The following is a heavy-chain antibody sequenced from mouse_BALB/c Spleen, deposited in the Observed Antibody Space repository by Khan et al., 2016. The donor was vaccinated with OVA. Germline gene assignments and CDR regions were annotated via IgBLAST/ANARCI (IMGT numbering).Heavy chain of an antibody. CDR2: IYPGSDST. CDR1: GYTFTDYV. CDR3: ARAGWDVFAY. Sequence: QVQLQQSGPELVKPGASVKMSCKASGYTFTDYVMNWVKQRNGQGLEWIGQIYPGSDSTYYNEKFNGKATLTADRSSSTAYMQLSNLTSEDSAVYFCARAGWDVFAYWGQGTLVTVSA. J-gene: IGHJ3*01. V-gene: IGHV1-77*01. D-gene: IGHD4-1*01.